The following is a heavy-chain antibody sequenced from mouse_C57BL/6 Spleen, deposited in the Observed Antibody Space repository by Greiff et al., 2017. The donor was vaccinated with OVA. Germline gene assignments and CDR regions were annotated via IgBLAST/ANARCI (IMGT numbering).Heavy chain of an antibody. CDR3: ARLVTTKAMDY. D-gene: IGHD2-2*01. CDR2: INPGSGGT. Sequence: VQLQQSGAELVRPGTSVKVSCKASGYAFTNYLIEWVKQRPGQGLEWIGVINPGSGGTNYNEKFKGKATLTADKSSSTAYMQLSSLTSEDSAVYVCARLVTTKAMDYWGQGTSVTVSS. V-gene: IGHV1-54*01. CDR1: GYAFTNYL. J-gene: IGHJ4*01.